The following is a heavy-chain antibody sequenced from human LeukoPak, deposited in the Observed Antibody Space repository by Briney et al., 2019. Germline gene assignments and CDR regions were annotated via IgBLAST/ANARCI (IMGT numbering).Heavy chain of an antibody. CDR2: IKPSSGAT. Sequence: GASVKVSCKASGYTFSGHYMHWVRQAPGQGREWMGWIKPSSGATNYAQKFRGRVTMTRDTSNRTSYMELSRLRSDDTALYYCASCYYDSSGYYYFDYWGQGTLVTVSS. CDR3: ASCYYDSSGYYYFDY. J-gene: IGHJ4*02. CDR1: GYTFSGHY. D-gene: IGHD3-22*01. V-gene: IGHV1-2*02.